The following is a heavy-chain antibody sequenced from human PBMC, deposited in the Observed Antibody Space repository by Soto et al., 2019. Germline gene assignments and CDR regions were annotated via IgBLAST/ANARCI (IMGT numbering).Heavy chain of an antibody. V-gene: IGHV1-69*01. CDR2: IIPIFGTA. Sequence: QVQLVQSGAEVKKPGSSVKVSCKASGGTFSSYAISWVRQAPGQGLEWMGGIIPIFGTANYAQDFQGRVTVTAGEATSRAYGELGCMGSGDTAVYYCARGGGEAGDYYFDYWGQGTLVTVSS. D-gene: IGHD3-16*01. J-gene: IGHJ4*02. CDR3: ARGGGEAGDYYFDY. CDR1: GGTFSSYA.